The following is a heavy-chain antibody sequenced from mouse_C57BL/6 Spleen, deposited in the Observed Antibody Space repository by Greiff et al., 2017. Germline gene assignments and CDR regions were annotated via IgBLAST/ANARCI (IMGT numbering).Heavy chain of an antibody. D-gene: IGHD2-3*01. CDR2: IHPSDSDT. CDR1: GYTFTSYW. CDR3: AMDGYYAWFAY. J-gene: IGHJ3*01. Sequence: QVHVKQPGAELVKPGASVKVSCKASGYTFTSYWMHWVKQRPGQGLEWIGRIHPSDSDTNYNQKFKGKATLTVDKSSSTAYMQLSSLTSEDSAVYYCAMDGYYAWFAYWGQGTLVTVSA. V-gene: IGHV1-74*01.